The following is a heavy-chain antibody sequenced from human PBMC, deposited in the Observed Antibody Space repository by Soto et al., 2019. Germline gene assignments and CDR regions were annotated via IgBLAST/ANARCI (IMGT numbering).Heavy chain of an antibody. Sequence: PSETLSLTCSVSGASVAGGSYYWSWVRQPPGKGLEWIGYIPSRGRPFYNPSLTSRGTISADTSKKQLSLQLTSVTAADTAVYYCARDTYSGYDFGLWGQGTLVTVSS. CDR1: GASVAGGSYY. J-gene: IGHJ5*02. CDR2: IPSRGRP. CDR3: ARDTYSGYDFGL. D-gene: IGHD5-12*01. V-gene: IGHV4-30-4*01.